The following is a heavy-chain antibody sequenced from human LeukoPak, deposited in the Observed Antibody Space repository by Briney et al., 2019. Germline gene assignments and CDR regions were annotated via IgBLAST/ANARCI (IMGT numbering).Heavy chain of an antibody. CDR3: SRDATGDH. CDR1: GFTFSDHY. CDR2: SRNRAKSYTT. V-gene: IGHV3-72*01. Sequence: PGGSVRLSCAVSGFTFSDHYMDWVPQAPGKGLEWVGRSRNRAKSYTTDYAASVKGRFTISRDDSKSTLYLQMNSLETEDTAVYYCSRDATGDHWGQGTLVSVSS. J-gene: IGHJ4*02.